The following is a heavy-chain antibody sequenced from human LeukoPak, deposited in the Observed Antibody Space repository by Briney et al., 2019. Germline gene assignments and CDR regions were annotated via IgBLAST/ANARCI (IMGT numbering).Heavy chain of an antibody. V-gene: IGHV3-30*18. J-gene: IGHJ6*02. D-gene: IGHD3-22*01. CDR1: GFTFSSYG. Sequence: GGSLRLSCAASGFTFSSYGMHWVRQAPGKGLEWVAVICYDGSTKYYADSVKGRFTISRDNSKNTLYLQMNSLRAEDTAVYYCAKVGLYYYDSSGYYLKDYYYYGMDVWGQGTTVTASS. CDR2: ICYDGSTK. CDR3: AKVGLYYYDSSGYYLKDYYYYGMDV.